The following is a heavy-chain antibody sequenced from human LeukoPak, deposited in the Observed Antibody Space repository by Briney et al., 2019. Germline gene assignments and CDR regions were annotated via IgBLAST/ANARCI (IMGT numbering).Heavy chain of an antibody. CDR2: IYYTGST. V-gene: IGHV4-30-2*01. CDR3: ARVLRESPNYYYYGMDV. J-gene: IGHJ6*02. Sequence: SETLSLTCRVSGGSVSSGGYAWSWIRQPPGKGLEWIGYIYYTGSTYYNPSLKSRVTISVDTSKNQFSLKLSSVTAADTAVYYCARVLRESPNYYYYGMDVWGQGTTVTVSS. CDR1: GGSVSSGGYA.